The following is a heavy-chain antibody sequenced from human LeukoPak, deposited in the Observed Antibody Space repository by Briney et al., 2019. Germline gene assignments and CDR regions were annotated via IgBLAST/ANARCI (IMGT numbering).Heavy chain of an antibody. J-gene: IGHJ4*02. Sequence: GESLKISCKGSGYSFTSYWIGWVRQMPGKGLEWMGIFYPGDSDTRYSPSFQGQVTISADKSISTAYLQWSSLKASDTAMYYCARTYYDCWSGYNLFDYWGQGTLVTVSS. CDR1: GYSFTSYW. CDR3: ARTYYDCWSGYNLFDY. CDR2: FYPGDSDT. V-gene: IGHV5-51*01. D-gene: IGHD3-3*01.